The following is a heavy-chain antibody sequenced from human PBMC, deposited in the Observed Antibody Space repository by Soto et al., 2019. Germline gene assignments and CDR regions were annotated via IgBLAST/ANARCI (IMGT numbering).Heavy chain of an antibody. V-gene: IGHV4-34*01. D-gene: IGHD3-3*01. CDR2: INHSGST. CDR3: ARGRGVLRFLEWLSEGPYFDY. Sequence: SETLSLTCAVYGGSFSGYYWSWIRQPPGKGLEWIGEINHSGSTNYNPSLKSRVTISVDTSKNQFSLKLSSVTAADTAVYYCARGRGVLRFLEWLSEGPYFDYWGQGTLVTVSS. CDR1: GGSFSGYY. J-gene: IGHJ4*02.